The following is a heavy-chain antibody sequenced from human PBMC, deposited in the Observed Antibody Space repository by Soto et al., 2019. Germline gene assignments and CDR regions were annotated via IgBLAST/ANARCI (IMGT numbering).Heavy chain of an antibody. Sequence: GESLKISCQSSGYTFSNFWIGWVRQLPGKGLEWMGIIYPGDHETRYSPSFHGKVTISADRSINTAYLQWNSLEALDTAFYFCARSPRSSPYFDYWGQGALVTVSS. CDR1: GYTFSNFW. CDR2: IYPGDHET. CDR3: ARSPRSSPYFDY. D-gene: IGHD6-13*01. J-gene: IGHJ4*02. V-gene: IGHV5-51*01.